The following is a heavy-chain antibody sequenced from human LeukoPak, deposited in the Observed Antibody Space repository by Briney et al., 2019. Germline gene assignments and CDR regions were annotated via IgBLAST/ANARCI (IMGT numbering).Heavy chain of an antibody. Sequence: ASVKVSCTASGYTFTGYYMHWVRQAPGQGLEWMGRINPNSGGTNYAQKFRGGVTMPRDTSISTAYMELSRLRSGDTAVYYCAEGSGSYYWAFDIWGQGTMVTVSS. V-gene: IGHV1-2*06. J-gene: IGHJ3*02. CDR2: INPNSGGT. CDR3: AEGSGSYYWAFDI. CDR1: GYTFTGYY. D-gene: IGHD1-26*01.